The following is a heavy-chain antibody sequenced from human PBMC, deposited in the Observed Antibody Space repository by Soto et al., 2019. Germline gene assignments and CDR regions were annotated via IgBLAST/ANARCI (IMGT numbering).Heavy chain of an antibody. D-gene: IGHD3-9*01. CDR2: INTAGSTK. CDR3: ARAECSSPDCLTAYYSYGLDV. V-gene: IGHV3-48*03. CDR1: GFTFSNFE. Sequence: GSLRLSCAASGFTFSNFEIHLVRQAPGKGLEWFSYINTAGSTKYYAESVKGRFTISRDNARNSLFLQMNSLRAEDTAVYYCARAECSSPDCLTAYYSYGLDVWGQGSTVTVSS. J-gene: IGHJ6*02.